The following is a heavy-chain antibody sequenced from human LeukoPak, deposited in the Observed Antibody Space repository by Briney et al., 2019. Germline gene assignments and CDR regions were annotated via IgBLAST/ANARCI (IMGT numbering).Heavy chain of an antibody. CDR3: ARHRDYYSDY. CDR1: GGSISSSSYY. CDR2: IYYSGST. V-gene: IGHV4-39*01. Sequence: PSETLSLTCTVSGGSISSSSYYWGWIRQPPGKGLEWIGSIYYSGSTYYNPSLKSRVTISVDTSKNQFSLKLSSVTAADTAVYYCARHRDYYSDYWGQGTLVTVSS. J-gene: IGHJ4*02. D-gene: IGHD3/OR15-3a*01.